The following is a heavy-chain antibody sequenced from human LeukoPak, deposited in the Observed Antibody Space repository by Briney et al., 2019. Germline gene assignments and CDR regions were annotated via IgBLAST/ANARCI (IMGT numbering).Heavy chain of an antibody. J-gene: IGHJ4*02. CDR1: GFTFRSYW. CDR3: ARDIYGANPFDY. Sequence: GGSLRLSCAASGFTFRSYWMYWVRQAPGKGLEWVSVIYSDGSTYYADSVKGRFTISRDNSKNTLYLQMNSLRAEDTAVYYCARDIYGANPFDYWGQGTLVTVSS. V-gene: IGHV3-53*01. CDR2: IYSDGST. D-gene: IGHD4-23*01.